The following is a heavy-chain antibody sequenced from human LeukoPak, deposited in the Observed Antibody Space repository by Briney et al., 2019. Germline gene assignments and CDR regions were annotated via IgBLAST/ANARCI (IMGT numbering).Heavy chain of an antibody. D-gene: IGHD3-3*01. CDR2: IYITGST. Sequence: SETLSLTCTVSGGSISSYYWRWLRQPAGKGREWSVRIYITGSTNYNPSLKSAVTMSVDTSKSQFSLRLSSVTAADTAVYYCARSGGDFWSGSFGYLDYWGQGTLVTVSS. J-gene: IGHJ4*01. CDR3: ARSGGDFWSGSFGYLDY. CDR1: GGSISSYY. V-gene: IGHV4-4*07.